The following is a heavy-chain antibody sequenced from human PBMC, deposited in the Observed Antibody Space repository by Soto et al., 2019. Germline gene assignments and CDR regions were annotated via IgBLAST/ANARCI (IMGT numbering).Heavy chain of an antibody. CDR3: ARLGGSYAVPHFDY. CDR1: GGSIISYY. J-gene: IGHJ4*02. V-gene: IGHV4-59*08. D-gene: IGHD1-26*01. CDR2: IYYSGST. Sequence: PSETLSLTCTVSGGSIISYYWSWILQPPGKGLEWIGYIYYSGSTNYNPSLKSRVTISVDTSKNQFSLKLSSVTAADTAVYYCARLGGSYAVPHFDYWGQGTLVTVSS.